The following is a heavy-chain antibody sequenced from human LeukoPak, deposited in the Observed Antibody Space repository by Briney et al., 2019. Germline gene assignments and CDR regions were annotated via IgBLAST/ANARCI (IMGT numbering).Heavy chain of an antibody. V-gene: IGHV1-8*01. CDR3: ARGLRQLPRRTEVAIPFDP. D-gene: IGHD1-1*01. J-gene: IGHJ5*02. CDR2: MNPNSGNT. CDR1: GYTFTSYD. Sequence: ASVKVSCKASGYTFTSYDINWVRQATGQGPEWMGWMNPNSGNTGYAQKFQGRVTMTRNTSISTAYMELSSLRSEDTAVYYCARGLRQLPRRTEVAIPFDPWGQGTLVTVSS.